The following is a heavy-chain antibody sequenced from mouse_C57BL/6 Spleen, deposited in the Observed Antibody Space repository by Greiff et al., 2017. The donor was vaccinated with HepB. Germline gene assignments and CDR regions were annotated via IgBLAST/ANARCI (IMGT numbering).Heavy chain of an antibody. CDR1: GYAFSSSW. J-gene: IGHJ2*01. Sequence: VQLQQSGPELVKPGASVKISCKASGYAFSSSWMNWVKQRPGKGLEWIGRIYPGDGDTNYNGKFKGKATLTEDKSSSTAYMQLSSLTSEDSAVYFCARTGDYGSSYGDYWGQGTTLTVSS. D-gene: IGHD1-1*01. V-gene: IGHV1-82*01. CDR3: ARTGDYGSSYGDY. CDR2: IYPGDGDT.